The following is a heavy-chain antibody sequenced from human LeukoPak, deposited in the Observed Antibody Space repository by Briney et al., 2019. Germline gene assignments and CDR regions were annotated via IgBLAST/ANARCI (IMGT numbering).Heavy chain of an antibody. Sequence: GGSLRLSCAASGFTFNIHAMHWVRQAPGKGLEYVSGLNSNGGATYYSDSVQARFVISRDNSKNTLYLQMDRLRTEDTAVYCCAGSPTTGWYYFEDWGQGTLVTVSS. CDR2: LNSNGGAT. V-gene: IGHV3-64*02. D-gene: IGHD6-19*01. CDR3: AGSPTTGWYYFED. CDR1: GFTFNIHA. J-gene: IGHJ4*02.